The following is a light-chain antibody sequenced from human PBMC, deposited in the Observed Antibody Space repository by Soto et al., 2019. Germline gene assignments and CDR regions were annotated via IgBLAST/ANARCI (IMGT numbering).Light chain of an antibody. Sequence: EIVLTQSPGTLSLSPGERATLSCRASQSVTSNQLAWYQQKPGQAPSLLIYGASNRATGIPDRFSGSGSGTDFTLTISSLEPEDCAVYHCQKYGSSPGTFGQGTRVEVK. CDR1: QSVTSNQ. CDR2: GAS. J-gene: IGKJ1*01. CDR3: QKYGSSPGT. V-gene: IGKV3-20*01.